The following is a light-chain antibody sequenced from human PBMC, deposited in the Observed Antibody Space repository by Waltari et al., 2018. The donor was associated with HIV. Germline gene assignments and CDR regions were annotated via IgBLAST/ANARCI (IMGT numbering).Light chain of an antibody. Sequence: QSVLTQPPSASGTPGQSVTISCSGSSSNIVSNYVYWYQQLPGTAPKLLIYRNNQRPSGVPDRFSGSKSGTSASLAISGLRSEDEADYYCAAWDDSLSGRVFGGGTKLTVL. CDR3: AAWDDSLSGRV. CDR1: SSNIVSNY. J-gene: IGLJ3*02. CDR2: RNN. V-gene: IGLV1-47*01.